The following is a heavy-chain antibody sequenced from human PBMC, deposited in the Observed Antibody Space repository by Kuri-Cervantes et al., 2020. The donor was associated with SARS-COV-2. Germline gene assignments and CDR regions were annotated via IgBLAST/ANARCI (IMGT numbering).Heavy chain of an antibody. Sequence: ASVKVSCRASGYTFTSYGISWVRQAPGQGLEWMGWISAYNGNTNYAQKLQGRVTMTTDTSTSTAYMELRGLRSDDTAVYYCARERSTPLSFDYWGQGTLVTVSS. CDR1: GYTFTSYG. V-gene: IGHV1-18*01. D-gene: IGHD4-17*01. CDR2: ISAYNGNT. CDR3: ARERSTPLSFDY. J-gene: IGHJ4*02.